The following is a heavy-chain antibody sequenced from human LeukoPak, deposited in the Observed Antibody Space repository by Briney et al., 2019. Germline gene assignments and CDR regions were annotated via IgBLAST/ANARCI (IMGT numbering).Heavy chain of an antibody. Sequence: PSQTLSLTCCTVSGGSISSGDYYWSWIRQPPGKGLEWIGYIYYSGSTYYNPSLKSRVTISVDTSKNQFSLKLSSVTAADTAVYYCARGPQELRGYYFDYWGQGTLVTVSS. V-gene: IGHV4-30-4*01. CDR3: ARGPQELRGYYFDY. CDR2: IYYSGST. J-gene: IGHJ4*02. CDR1: GGSISSGDYY. D-gene: IGHD1-26*01.